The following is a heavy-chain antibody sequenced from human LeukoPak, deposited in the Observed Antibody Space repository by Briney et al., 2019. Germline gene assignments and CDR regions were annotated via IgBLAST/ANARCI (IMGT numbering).Heavy chain of an antibody. J-gene: IGHJ4*02. D-gene: IGHD6-19*01. CDR1: GFTFSSYG. CDR3: VRDRRAVAVYFDY. Sequence: GGSLRLSCAASGFTFSSYGMHWVRQAPGKGLEWVAFIRYDGSNKYYADSVKGRLTFSRDNSKNTLYLQMNSLRTEDTAVYYCVRDRRAVAVYFDYWGQGTLVTVSS. V-gene: IGHV3-30*02. CDR2: IRYDGSNK.